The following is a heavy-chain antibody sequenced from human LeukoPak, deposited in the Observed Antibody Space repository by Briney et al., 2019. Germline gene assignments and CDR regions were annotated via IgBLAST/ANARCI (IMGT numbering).Heavy chain of an antibody. J-gene: IGHJ1*01. D-gene: IGHD3-10*01. V-gene: IGHV3-48*01. CDR2: ITSGSRTT. CDR1: EFNLSDYS. CDR3: STPHLYSVSAGRYYEH. Sequence: VGSLRLSRTASEFNLSDYSMIWVRQAPGKGLEGLSYITSGSRTTYYADSVKGRFTSYRDEDKNSLYLQMNSLRAADTAVYYCSTPHLYSVSAGRYYEHWGQGTLVAVSS.